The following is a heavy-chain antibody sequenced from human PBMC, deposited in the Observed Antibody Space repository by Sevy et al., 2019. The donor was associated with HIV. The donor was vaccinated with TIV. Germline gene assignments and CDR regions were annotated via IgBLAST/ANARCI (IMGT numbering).Heavy chain of an antibody. J-gene: IGHJ6*02. CDR2: ISGSGGST. CDR1: GFTFSSYA. CDR3: AKSSTNRYYYYGMDV. Sequence: GGSLRLSCAASGFTFSSYAMSWVRQAPGKGLEWVSAISGSGGSTYYEDSVKGRFTISRDNSKDTLYLQMNSLRAEDTAVYYCAKSSTNRYYYYGMDVWGQGTTVTVSS. V-gene: IGHV3-23*01. D-gene: IGHD2-2*01.